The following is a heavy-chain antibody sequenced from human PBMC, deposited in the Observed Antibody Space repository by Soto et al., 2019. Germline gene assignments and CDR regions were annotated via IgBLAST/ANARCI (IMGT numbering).Heavy chain of an antibody. J-gene: IGHJ6*02. D-gene: IGHD1-1*01. CDR3: ARHITTGNKDSHYGMDV. Sequence: PGESLKISCKDSGSSFTNYWISWVRQMPGKGLEWMGIIYPGDSDTRYNPSFQGQVTISADKSINTAYVQWGSLKASDTGMYFCARHITTGNKDSHYGMDVSGQGTTVTVSS. CDR2: IYPGDSDT. CDR1: GSSFTNYW. V-gene: IGHV5-51*01.